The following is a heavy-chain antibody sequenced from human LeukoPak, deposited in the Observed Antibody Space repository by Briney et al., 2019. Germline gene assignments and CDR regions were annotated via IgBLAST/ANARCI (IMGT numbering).Heavy chain of an antibody. CDR3: AKDLGYCSSTSCYVGWFDP. D-gene: IGHD2-2*01. J-gene: IGHJ5*02. V-gene: IGHV3-23*01. CDR1: GFTFSSYA. CDR2: ISGSGGST. Sequence: GGSLRLSCAASGFTFSSYAMSWVRQAPRKGLEWVSAISGSGGSTYYADSVKGRFTISRDNSKNTLYLQMNSLRAEDTAVYYCAKDLGYCSSTSCYVGWFDPWGQGTLVTVSS.